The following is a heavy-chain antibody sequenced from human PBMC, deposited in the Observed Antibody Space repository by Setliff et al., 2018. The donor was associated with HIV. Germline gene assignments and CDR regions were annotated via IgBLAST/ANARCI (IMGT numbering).Heavy chain of an antibody. J-gene: IGHJ4*02. Sequence: PSETLSLTCAVYGGSFSGYYWNWIRQSPGKGREWIGEMNHSGNTNSNPSLKSRVTISMGMSKNQFSWNLASMTAADTAVYYCARGAWQWLRLVQGDSVAYFDFWGQGMLVTVSS. V-gene: IGHV4-34*01. CDR2: MNHSGNT. CDR1: GGSFSGYY. CDR3: ARGAWQWLRLVQGDSVAYFDF. D-gene: IGHD6-19*01.